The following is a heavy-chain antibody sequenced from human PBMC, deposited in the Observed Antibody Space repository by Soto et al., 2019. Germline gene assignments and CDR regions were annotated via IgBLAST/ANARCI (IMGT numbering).Heavy chain of an antibody. CDR1: GFTFSSYA. Sequence: GGSLRLSCAASGFTFSSYAMSWVRQAPGKGLEWVSAISGSGGSTYYADSVKGRFTISRDNSKNTLYLQMNSLRAEDTAVYYCANNELWFGELLPPPFDYWGQGTLVTVSS. D-gene: IGHD3-10*01. CDR3: ANNELWFGELLPPPFDY. CDR2: ISGSGGST. J-gene: IGHJ4*02. V-gene: IGHV3-23*01.